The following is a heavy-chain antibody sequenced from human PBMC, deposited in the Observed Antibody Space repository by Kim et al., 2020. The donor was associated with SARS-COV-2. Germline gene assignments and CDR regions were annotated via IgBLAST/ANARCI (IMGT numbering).Heavy chain of an antibody. D-gene: IGHD6-19*01. Sequence: YNPPLKSRVSKSLDTSRNQFYLKLNSVTAADTAVYYCARLPDITGWPFDYWAQRTLVTVSS. V-gene: IGHV4-59*08. J-gene: IGHJ4*02. CDR3: ARLPDITGWPFDY.